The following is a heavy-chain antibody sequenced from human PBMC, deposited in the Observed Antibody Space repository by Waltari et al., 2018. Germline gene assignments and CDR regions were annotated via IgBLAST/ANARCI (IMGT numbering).Heavy chain of an antibody. J-gene: IGHJ3*02. D-gene: IGHD6-13*01. Sequence: EVQLVESGGGLVKPGGSLRLSWGGTGFTLSRFWMSWVRQAPGKGLDWVANMNRDGSETYYVDSVKGRFTISRDNAKNSLYLEMNTLRVEDTAIYYCARLSSSWNERGAFDIWGQGTMVTVSS. CDR3: ARLSSSWNERGAFDI. V-gene: IGHV3-7*01. CDR1: GFTLSRFW. CDR2: MNRDGSET.